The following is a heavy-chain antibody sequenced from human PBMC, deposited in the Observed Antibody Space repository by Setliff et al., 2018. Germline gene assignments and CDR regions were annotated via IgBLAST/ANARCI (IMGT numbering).Heavy chain of an antibody. D-gene: IGHD3-9*01. CDR1: GVTISNTASY. CDR2: IYVGRNT. Sequence: SETLSLTCAVSGVTISNTASYWSWIRQPAGKGLEWIGQIYVGRNTYYNPSLESRVTISLDTSKNQFSLKLNSVTAADTAVYYCARAPRYFDPTGSYFDYWGQGTLVTVSS. J-gene: IGHJ4*02. CDR3: ARAPRYFDPTGSYFDY. V-gene: IGHV4-59*10.